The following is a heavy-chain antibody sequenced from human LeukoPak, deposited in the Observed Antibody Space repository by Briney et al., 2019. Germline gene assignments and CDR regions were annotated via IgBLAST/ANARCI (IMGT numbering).Heavy chain of an antibody. V-gene: IGHV3-20*03. D-gene: IGHD3-10*01. CDR1: GFTFDDYV. Sequence: GSLRLSFAASGFTFDDYVMSWVRQAPGKGLEGVSGINWNGGSTGYADSVKGRFTISRDNAKNSLYLQMNSLKAEDTALYYCARLDYYGSGSYYNDYYYYMDVWGKGTTVTVSS. CDR2: INWNGGST. CDR3: ARLDYYGSGSYYNDYYYYMDV. J-gene: IGHJ6*03.